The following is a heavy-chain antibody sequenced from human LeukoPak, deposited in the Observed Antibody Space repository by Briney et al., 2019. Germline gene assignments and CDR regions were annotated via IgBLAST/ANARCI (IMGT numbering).Heavy chain of an antibody. CDR1: GGSISSDY. CDR2: IYYSGRT. CDR3: ARVPKYYDFWSGRGDY. J-gene: IGHJ4*02. D-gene: IGHD3-3*01. Sequence: PSETLSLTCIVSGGSISSDYWSWIRQPPGKGLEWIGYIYYSGRTNYNPSLRSRVTISVDTSKNQFSLKLSSVTAADTAVYYCARVPKYYDFWSGRGDYWGQGTLVTVSS. V-gene: IGHV4-59*08.